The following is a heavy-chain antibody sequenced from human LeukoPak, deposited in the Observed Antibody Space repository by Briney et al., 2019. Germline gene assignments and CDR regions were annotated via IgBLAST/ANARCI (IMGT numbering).Heavy chain of an antibody. J-gene: IGHJ4*02. Sequence: QSGGSLRLSCAASGFTFSDYGMHWVRQAPGKGLEWVALISYDGSHKDYTDSVKGRFTISRDNSKNTLYLQMNSLRAEDTAVYYCAKDQNIYDILTGLFDYWGQGTLVTVSS. CDR3: AKDQNIYDILTGLFDY. CDR2: ISYDGSHK. V-gene: IGHV3-30*18. D-gene: IGHD3-9*01. CDR1: GFTFSDYG.